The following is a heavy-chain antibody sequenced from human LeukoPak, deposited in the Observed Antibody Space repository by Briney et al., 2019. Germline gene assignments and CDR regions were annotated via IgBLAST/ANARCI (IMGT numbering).Heavy chain of an antibody. CDR1: GYTFIGYF. J-gene: IGHJ4*02. D-gene: IGHD6-13*01. CDR3: GRERLGAVGRGGIDF. V-gene: IGHV1-46*04. CDR2: INPNGDT. Sequence: ASVKVSCKASGYTFIGYFMHWVRLAPGQGPEWLGIINPNGDTVYAQKLQGRVTMTRDPSTGTVYMELSSLRSEDTAVYYCGRERLGAVGRGGIDFWGQGSQVTVSS.